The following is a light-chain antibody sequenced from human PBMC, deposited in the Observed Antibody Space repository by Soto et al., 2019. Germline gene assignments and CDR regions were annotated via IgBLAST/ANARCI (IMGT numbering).Light chain of an antibody. CDR2: DVS. CDR3: QQYNGYPLT. Sequence: DIPMTQSPSTLSASVGDRVTITCRASQTLRTWLAWYQQKPGKAPKLLIYDVSNLQSGVPSRFSGSGSGTELPLTISSLQPDDFANYCCQQYNGYPLTFGGGNKVEFK. J-gene: IGKJ4*01. V-gene: IGKV1-5*01. CDR1: QTLRTW.